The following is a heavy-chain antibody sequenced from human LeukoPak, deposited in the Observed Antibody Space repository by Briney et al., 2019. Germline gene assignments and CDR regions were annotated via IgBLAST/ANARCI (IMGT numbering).Heavy chain of an antibody. J-gene: IGHJ4*02. CDR3: AKRRYFDYFDY. D-gene: IGHD3-9*01. Sequence: GGSLRLSCAASGFTFSSYGMHWVRQAPGQGLEWVAFVQYDAVNKYYTDSVKGRFTISRDNSKNTLYLQMTSLRAEDTAVYYCAKRRYFDYFDYWGQGTLVTVSS. CDR1: GFTFSSYG. V-gene: IGHV3-30*02. CDR2: VQYDAVNK.